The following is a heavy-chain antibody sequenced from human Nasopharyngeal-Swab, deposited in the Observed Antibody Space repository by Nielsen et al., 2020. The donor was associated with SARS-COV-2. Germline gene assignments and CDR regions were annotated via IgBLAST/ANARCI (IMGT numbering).Heavy chain of an antibody. D-gene: IGHD3-3*01. CDR1: GGSVSSGSYY. V-gene: IGHV4-61*01. J-gene: IGHJ4*02. Sequence: SETLSLTCTVSGGSVSSGSYYWSWIRQPPGKGLEWIGYIYYSGSTNYNPSLKSRVTISVDTSKNQFSLKLSSVTAADTAVYYCARGPFGVAPFDYWGQGTLVTVSS. CDR3: ARGPFGVAPFDY. CDR2: IYYSGST.